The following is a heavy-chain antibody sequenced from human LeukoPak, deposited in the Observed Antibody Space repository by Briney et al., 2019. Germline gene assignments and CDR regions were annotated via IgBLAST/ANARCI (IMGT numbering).Heavy chain of an antibody. CDR1: GYTFTGYY. CDR3: ARDHQPLHMVRGVIIADDAFDI. Sequence: ASVKVSCKASGYTFTGYYMHWVRQAPGQRLEWMGWINPNSGGTNYAQKFQGWVTMTRDTSISTAYMELRSLRSDDTAVYYCARDHQPLHMVRGVIIADDAFDIWGQGTMVTVSS. D-gene: IGHD3-10*01. V-gene: IGHV1-2*04. CDR2: INPNSGGT. J-gene: IGHJ3*02.